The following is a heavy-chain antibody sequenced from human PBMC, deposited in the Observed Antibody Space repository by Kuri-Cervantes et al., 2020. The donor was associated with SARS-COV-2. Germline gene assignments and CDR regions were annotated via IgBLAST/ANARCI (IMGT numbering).Heavy chain of an antibody. CDR2: INHSGST. D-gene: IGHD3-22*01. Sequence: SETLSLTCAVYGGSFSGYYWSWIRQPPGKGLEWIGEINHSGSTNYNPSLKSRVTISVDTSKNQFSLKQSSVTAADTAVYYCARGGYYYDSSGYYMPGGEGYFDLWGRGTLVTVSS. CDR1: GGSFSGYY. CDR3: ARGGYYYDSSGYYMPGGEGYFDL. J-gene: IGHJ2*01. V-gene: IGHV4-34*01.